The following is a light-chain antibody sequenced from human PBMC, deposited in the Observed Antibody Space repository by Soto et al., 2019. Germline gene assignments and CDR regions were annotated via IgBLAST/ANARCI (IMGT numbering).Light chain of an antibody. V-gene: IGKV3-20*01. J-gene: IGKJ3*01. CDR3: QQDVRSPYT. Sequence: EIVLTQSPGSLSLSPGERATLSCRASQSISSNYIAWYQQKRGQAPRLLIFGASSRATGIPDRFSGSGSGTDFSLTISRLEPEDSAVYFCQQDVRSPYTFGPGTKVDIK. CDR2: GAS. CDR1: QSISSNY.